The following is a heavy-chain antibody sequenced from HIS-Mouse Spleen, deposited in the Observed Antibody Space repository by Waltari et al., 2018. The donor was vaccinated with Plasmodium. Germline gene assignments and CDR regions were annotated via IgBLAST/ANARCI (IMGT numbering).Heavy chain of an antibody. J-gene: IGHJ4*02. CDR2: INHSGIT. V-gene: IGHV4-34*01. CDR3: ARLVVVASKDSY. Sequence: QVQLQQWGAGLLKPSETLSLTCAVNGGSFSGYDWSWMRQPPGKGLGWMWEINHSGITNYTPSLKSRVPISVDTSKNQFSLKLSSVTAADTAVYYCARLVVVASKDSYWGQGTLVTVSS. D-gene: IGHD2-15*01. CDR1: GGSFSGYD.